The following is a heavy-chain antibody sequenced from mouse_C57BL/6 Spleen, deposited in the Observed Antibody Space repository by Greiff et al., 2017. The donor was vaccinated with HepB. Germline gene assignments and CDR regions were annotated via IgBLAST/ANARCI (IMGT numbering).Heavy chain of an antibody. V-gene: IGHV1-19*01. CDR3: ARRFLITTGVAGYFDV. J-gene: IGHJ1*03. Sequence: EVQLQQSGPVLVKPGASVKMSCKASGYTFTDYYMNWVKQSHGKSLEWIGVINPYNGGTSYNQKFKGKATLTVDKSSSTAYMELNSLTSEDSAVYYWARRFLITTGVAGYFDVWGTGTTVTVSS. CDR2: INPYNGGT. D-gene: IGHD1-1*01. CDR1: GYTFTDYY.